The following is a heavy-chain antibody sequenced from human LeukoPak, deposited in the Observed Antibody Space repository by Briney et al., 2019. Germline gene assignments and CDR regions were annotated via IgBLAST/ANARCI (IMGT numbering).Heavy chain of an antibody. V-gene: IGHV1-69*13. J-gene: IGHJ4*02. CDR1: RGTFSSYA. D-gene: IGHD3-10*01. CDR3: ARYGSGPTKRLYYFDY. Sequence: SVKVSCKASRGTFSSYAISWVRQAPGQGLEWMGGIIPIFGTANYGQKFQGRVTITADESTSTAYMELSSLRSEDTAVYYCARYGSGPTKRLYYFDYWGQGTLVTVSS. CDR2: IIPIFGTA.